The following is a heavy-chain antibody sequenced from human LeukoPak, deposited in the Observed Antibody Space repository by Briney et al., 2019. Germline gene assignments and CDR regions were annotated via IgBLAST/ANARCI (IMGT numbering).Heavy chain of an antibody. D-gene: IGHD2-15*01. V-gene: IGHV1-2*02. J-gene: IGHJ4*02. CDR3: ARAAAGHPFGY. CDR1: GYTFTSYY. CDR2: INPNSGGT. Sequence: ASVKVSCKASGYTFTSYYMHWVRQAPGQGLEWMGWINPNSGGTSYAQRFQGRVTMTRDTSISTAYMELSRLKSDDTAVYYCARAAAGHPFGYWGQGTLVTVSS.